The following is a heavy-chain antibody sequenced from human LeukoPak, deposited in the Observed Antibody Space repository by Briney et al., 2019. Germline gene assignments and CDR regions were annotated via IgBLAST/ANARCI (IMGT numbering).Heavy chain of an antibody. Sequence: SETLSLTCTVSGGSISSYYWSWIRQPAGKGLEWIGRFYTSGSTSYNSSLKSRVTMSVDTSKNQFSLRLSSVTAADTAVYYCARQGDRLYGGNSLGYWGQGTLVTVPS. J-gene: IGHJ4*02. CDR2: FYTSGST. D-gene: IGHD4-23*01. CDR3: ARQGDRLYGGNSLGY. V-gene: IGHV4-4*07. CDR1: GGSISSYY.